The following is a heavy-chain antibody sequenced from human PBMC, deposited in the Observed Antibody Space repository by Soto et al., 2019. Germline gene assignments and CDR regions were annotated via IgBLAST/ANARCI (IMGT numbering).Heavy chain of an antibody. CDR2: LCVRVGTT. J-gene: IGHJ4*01. CDR1: VFTFSSYA. V-gene: IGHV3-23*01. CDR3: AKERGFREPFDY. Sequence: GGSLIRSCSASVFTFSSYAMSCVRQAPEKRLRWGSALCVRVGTTYYADSVKGRFTISRDNSRNTLFLQMNSLRAEDMAVYYCAKERGFREPFDYWGQGTLVTVSS. D-gene: IGHD1-26*01.